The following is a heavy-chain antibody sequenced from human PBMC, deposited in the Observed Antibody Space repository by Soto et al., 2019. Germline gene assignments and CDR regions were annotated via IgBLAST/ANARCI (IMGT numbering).Heavy chain of an antibody. D-gene: IGHD6-19*01. CDR1: GASISGYH. Sequence: SETLSLTCTVSGASISGYHWGWIRQPPGKGLEWIGYLYYTGSTHYNPSLKSRVTMSVDTSKNQFSLKLNSVTAADTAVYYCARGCAIGWYRYFFDLWGQGPLVTVSS. CDR3: ARGCAIGWYRYFFDL. V-gene: IGHV4-59*08. CDR2: LYYTGST. J-gene: IGHJ4*02.